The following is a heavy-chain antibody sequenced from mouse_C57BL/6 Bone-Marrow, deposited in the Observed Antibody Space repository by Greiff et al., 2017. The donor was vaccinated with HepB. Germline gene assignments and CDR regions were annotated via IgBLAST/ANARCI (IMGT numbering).Heavy chain of an antibody. CDR1: GYTFTSYW. CDR3: KIVTTVVAHYYAMDY. V-gene: IGHV1-5*01. D-gene: IGHD1-1*01. Sequence: EVQLQESGTVLARPGASVKMSCKTSGYTFTSYWMHWVKQRPGQGLEWIGAIYPGNSDTSYNQKFKGKAKLTAVTSASTAYMELSSLTNEDSAVYYCKIVTTVVAHYYAMDYWGKGTSVTVSS. CDR2: IYPGNSDT. J-gene: IGHJ4*01.